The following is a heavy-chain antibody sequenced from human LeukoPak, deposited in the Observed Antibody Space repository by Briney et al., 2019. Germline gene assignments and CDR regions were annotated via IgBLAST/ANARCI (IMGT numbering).Heavy chain of an antibody. D-gene: IGHD3-10*01. CDR2: INHSGST. V-gene: IGHV4-34*01. CDR3: ARELYYYGSGTYHPDY. CDR1: GGSFSGYY. J-gene: IGHJ4*02. Sequence: MSSETLSLTCAVYGGSFSGYYWSWIRQPPGKGLEWIGEINHSGSTNYNPSLKSRVTISIDTSKNQFSLNVKSVTAADTAVYYCARELYYYGSGTYHPDYWGQGTLVTVSS.